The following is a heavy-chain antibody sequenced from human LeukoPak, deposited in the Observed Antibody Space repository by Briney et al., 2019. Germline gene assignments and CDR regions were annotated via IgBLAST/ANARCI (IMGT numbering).Heavy chain of an antibody. J-gene: IGHJ5*02. CDR3: ARGGKGYSYGSEPWFDP. V-gene: IGHV4-34*01. CDR1: GGSFSGYY. CDR2: INLSGST. Sequence: KPSETLSLTCAVYGGSFSGYYWSWIRQPPGKGLEWIGEINLSGSTNYSPSLKSRVTISVDTSKNQFSLKLSSVTAADTAVYYCARGGKGYSYGSEPWFDPWGQGTLVTVSS. D-gene: IGHD5-18*01.